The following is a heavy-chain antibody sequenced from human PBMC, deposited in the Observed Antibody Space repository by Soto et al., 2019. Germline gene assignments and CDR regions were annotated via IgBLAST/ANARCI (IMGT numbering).Heavy chain of an antibody. J-gene: IGHJ4*02. D-gene: IGHD6-13*01. CDR3: AYSSTRFHY. CDR1: GVTFSSYA. Sequence: GGSLRLCCAASGVTFSSYAMSWVRQAPGKGLEGGSASSGSGGSAYYADSGKGRCTISRDNSKNTLYLQMNSLRAEDTAVYYCAYSSTRFHYWGQGTLVTVSS. V-gene: IGHV3-23*01. CDR2: SSGSGGSA.